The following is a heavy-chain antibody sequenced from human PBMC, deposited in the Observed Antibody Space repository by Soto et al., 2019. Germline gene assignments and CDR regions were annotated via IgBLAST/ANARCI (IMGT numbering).Heavy chain of an antibody. V-gene: IGHV4-31*03. D-gene: IGHD1-26*01. J-gene: IGHJ4*02. CDR3: ARVPFGSNGVTYFDY. Sequence: QVQLQESGPGLVKPSQTLSLTCTVSGGSISSGGYYGSWIRRHPGKGLEWIGYIYYSGSTYYNPSLKSRVTISVDTSKNQFSLKLTSVTAADTAVYYCARVPFGSNGVTYFDYWGQGTLVTVSS. CDR2: IYYSGST. CDR1: GGSISSGGYY.